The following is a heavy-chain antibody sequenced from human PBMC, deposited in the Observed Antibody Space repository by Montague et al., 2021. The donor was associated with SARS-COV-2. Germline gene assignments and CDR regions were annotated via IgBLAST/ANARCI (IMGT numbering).Heavy chain of an antibody. J-gene: IGHJ4*01. CDR3: ARDGDGWGVPFDF. Sequence: CAISGDSVSRNGVAWTWIRQSPSRGLEYLGRTYYTSRWHNDQAPSVKGRLTVNPDTSKNQFSLHLNSVTPEDTAVYYCARDGDGWGVPFDFWSQGTLVTVSS. D-gene: IGHD3-16*01. CDR2: TYYTSRWHN. V-gene: IGHV6-1*01. CDR1: GDSVSRNGVA.